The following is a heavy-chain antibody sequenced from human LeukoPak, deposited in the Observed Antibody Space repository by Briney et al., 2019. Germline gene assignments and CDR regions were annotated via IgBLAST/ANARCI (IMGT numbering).Heavy chain of an antibody. CDR2: IYPGDSDT. V-gene: IGHV5-51*01. CDR1: GYSFNSYW. CDR3: ARLRRGSSGGLTYYFDY. Sequence: GESLKISCKGSGYSFNSYWIGWVRQMPGKGLEWMGIIYPGDSDTRYSPSFQGQVTISADKSISTAYLQWSSLKASDTAMYYCARLRRGSSGGLTYYFDYWGQGTLVTVSS. J-gene: IGHJ4*02. D-gene: IGHD3-22*01.